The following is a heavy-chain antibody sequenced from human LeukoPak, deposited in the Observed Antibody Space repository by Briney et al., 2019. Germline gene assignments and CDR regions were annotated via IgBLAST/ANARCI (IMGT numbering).Heavy chain of an antibody. Sequence: SGGSLRLSCAASGFTFSHFGMNWVRQAPGKGLEWVSTISGSAADTYYADSVKGRFTISRDNTKNTLYLQMNSLRAEDTAVYYCARQDWLGDRYYFDSWGQGTLVTVSS. J-gene: IGHJ4*02. D-gene: IGHD3-9*01. V-gene: IGHV3-23*01. CDR2: ISGSAADT. CDR3: ARQDWLGDRYYFDS. CDR1: GFTFSHFG.